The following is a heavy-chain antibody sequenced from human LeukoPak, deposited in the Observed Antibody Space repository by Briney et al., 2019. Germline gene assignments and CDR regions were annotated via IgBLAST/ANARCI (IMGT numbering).Heavy chain of an antibody. V-gene: IGHV3-66*02. CDR1: GFTVNSNY. J-gene: IGHJ4*02. CDR2: IYTGGST. CDR3: ARGNFDY. Sequence: PGGSLRLSCAASGFTVNSNYITWVRQAPGRGLEWVSVIYTGGSTYYADSVKGRFTISRDNSKNTLYLQMNSLRPEDTAIYYCARGNFDYWGQGTLVTVSS.